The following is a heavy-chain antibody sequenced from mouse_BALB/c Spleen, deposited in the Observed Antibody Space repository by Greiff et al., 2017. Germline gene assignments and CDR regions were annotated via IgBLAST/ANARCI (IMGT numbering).Heavy chain of an antibody. V-gene: IGHV5-6-5*01. CDR2: ISSGGST. CDR3: ARVRVGAFAY. CDR1: GFTFSSYA. D-gene: IGHD1-1*01. Sequence: EVQVVESGGGLVKPGGSLKLSCAASGFTFSSYAMSWVRQTPEKRLEWVASISSGGSTYYPDSVKGRFTISRDNARNILYLQMSSLRSEDTAMYYCARVRVGAFAYWGQGTLVTVSA. J-gene: IGHJ3*01.